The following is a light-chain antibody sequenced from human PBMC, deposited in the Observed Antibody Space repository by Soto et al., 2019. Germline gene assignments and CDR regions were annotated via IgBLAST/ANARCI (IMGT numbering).Light chain of an antibody. CDR1: SSDVGGYNY. CDR3: TSYTTSSTLVV. J-gene: IGLJ2*01. CDR2: EVS. Sequence: QSALTQPASVSGSPGQSITISCTGTSSDVGGYNYVSWYQQHPGKAPKLMIYEVSNRPSGVSNRFSGSKSGNTASLTISGLQAEDAADYYCTSYTTSSTLVVFSGGTKLTVL. V-gene: IGLV2-14*01.